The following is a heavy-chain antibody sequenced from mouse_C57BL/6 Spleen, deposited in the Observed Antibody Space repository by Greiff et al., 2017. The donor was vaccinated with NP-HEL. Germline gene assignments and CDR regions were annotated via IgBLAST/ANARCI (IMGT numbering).Heavy chain of an antibody. CDR1: GYAFSSYW. J-gene: IGHJ2*01. D-gene: IGHD2-3*01. Sequence: VQLQQSGAELVKPGASVKISCKASGYAFSSYWMHWVKQRPGKGLEWIGQIYPGDGDTNYNGKFKGKATLTADKSSSTAYMQLSSLTSEDSAVCFCARDDDGYYYFDYWGKGTTLTVAS. CDR3: ARDDDGYYYFDY. CDR2: IYPGDGDT. V-gene: IGHV1-80*01.